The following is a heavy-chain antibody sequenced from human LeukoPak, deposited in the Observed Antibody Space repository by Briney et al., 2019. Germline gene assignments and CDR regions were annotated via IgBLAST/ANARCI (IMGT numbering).Heavy chain of an antibody. J-gene: IGHJ4*02. CDR3: AKDRYGDYSFES. Sequence: GGSLRFSGAASGFTFTSLPRGWFGKAPGKGLNGSSAISGSGSDTYYADSVEGRFTVSRDNSKNTLYLQMNSLRAEDTALYYCAKDRYGDYSFESWGQGTLVTVSS. V-gene: IGHV3-23*01. CDR2: ISGSGSDT. CDR1: GFTFTSLP. D-gene: IGHD4-17*01.